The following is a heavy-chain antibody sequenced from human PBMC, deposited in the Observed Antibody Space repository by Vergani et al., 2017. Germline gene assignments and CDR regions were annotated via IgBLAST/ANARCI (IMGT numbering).Heavy chain of an antibody. D-gene: IGHD4-17*01. J-gene: IGHJ4*02. CDR2: IGYDGRIK. V-gene: IGHV3-30*02. Sequence: QVQLVETGGGVVQPGGSLRLYCATSGFSFNTYGSHWVRQASGKGLEWVAFIGYDGRIKYNVDSVKGRFTISRDTSKKTLSLQMRSLRADDTAVYYCAKDGGENSDYGDFDYWGQGTLGTVSS. CDR3: AKDGGENSDYGDFDY. CDR1: GFSFNTYG.